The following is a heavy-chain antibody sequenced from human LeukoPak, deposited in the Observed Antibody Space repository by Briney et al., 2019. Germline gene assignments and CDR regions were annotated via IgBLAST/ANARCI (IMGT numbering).Heavy chain of an antibody. D-gene: IGHD5-24*01. CDR2: IYYSGGT. J-gene: IGHJ4*02. V-gene: IGHV4-59*01. CDR3: ARAEGDGYNVNFDF. Sequence: PSETLSLTCNVSGGSMSRYYWSWIRQPPGKGLEWIGYIYYSGGTNYDPSLKSRVTISVDTSKNQFSLKLSSVAAADTAVYYCARAEGDGYNVNFDFWGQGTLVTVSS. CDR1: GGSMSRYY.